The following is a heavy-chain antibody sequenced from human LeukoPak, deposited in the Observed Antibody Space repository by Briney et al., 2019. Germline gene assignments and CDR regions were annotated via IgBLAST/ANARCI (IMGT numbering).Heavy chain of an antibody. Sequence: SETLSLTCTVSGGSISNNNYYWAWIRQPPGKGLECIGGIYYSGSPYYNPSLESRVTISVDKSKNQFSLKLSSVTAADTAVYYCARDPLSGSSYYYYYGMDVWGQGTTVTVSS. CDR1: GGSISNNNYY. V-gene: IGHV4-39*07. J-gene: IGHJ6*02. CDR2: IYYSGSP. D-gene: IGHD1-26*01. CDR3: ARDPLSGSSYYYYYGMDV.